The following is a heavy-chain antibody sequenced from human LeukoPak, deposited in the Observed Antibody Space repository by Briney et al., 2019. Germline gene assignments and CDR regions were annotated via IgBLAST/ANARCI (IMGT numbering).Heavy chain of an antibody. J-gene: IGHJ6*03. D-gene: IGHD3-22*01. CDR1: GFTFGDYA. Sequence: GGSLRLSCTASGFTFGDYAMSWFRQAPGKGLEWVGFNRSTAYGGTTEYAASVKGRFTISRDDSKSIAYLQMNSLKTEDTAVYYCTRDRRYYYDSSGYISLYYYYYMDVWGKGTTVTVSS. CDR3: TRDRRYYYDSSGYISLYYYYYMDV. CDR2: NRSTAYGGTT. V-gene: IGHV3-49*03.